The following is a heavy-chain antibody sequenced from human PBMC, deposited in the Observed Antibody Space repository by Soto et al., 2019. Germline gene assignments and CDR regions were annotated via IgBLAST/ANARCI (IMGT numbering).Heavy chain of an antibody. Sequence: QVQLVQSGAEVKKPGSSVKVSCKASGGTFSSYAISWVRQAPGQGLEWMGGIIPIFGTANYAQKFQGRVTITADESTSTAYMELSSLRAEDTAVYYCARDLPLPTTTVTTDGMDVWGQGTTVTVSS. CDR1: GGTFSSYA. CDR3: ARDLPLPTTTVTTDGMDV. J-gene: IGHJ6*02. V-gene: IGHV1-69*01. D-gene: IGHD4-4*01. CDR2: IIPIFGTA.